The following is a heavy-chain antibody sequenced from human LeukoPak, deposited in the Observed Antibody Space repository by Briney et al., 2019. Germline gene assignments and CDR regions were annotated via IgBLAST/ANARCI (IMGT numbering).Heavy chain of an antibody. CDR3: ARRYCSSTSCTLDY. D-gene: IGHD2-2*01. V-gene: IGHV3-48*03. CDR1: GFTFSSYE. Sequence: QPGGSLRLSRAASGFTFSSYEMNWVRQAPGKGLEWVSYISTSGSTIHYPDSVKGRFTISRDNANNSLYLQMNSLRAEDTAVYFCARRYCSSTSCTLDYWGQGTLVTVSS. J-gene: IGHJ4*02. CDR2: ISTSGSTI.